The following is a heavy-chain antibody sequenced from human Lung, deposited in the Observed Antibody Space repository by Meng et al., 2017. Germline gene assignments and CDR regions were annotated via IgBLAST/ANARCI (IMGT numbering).Heavy chain of an antibody. CDR3: ARRGLWLDPQNFDY. D-gene: IGHD6-19*01. CDR2: IYHSGST. Sequence: QLHSQQSRPGLVTHPATLSLTCAVSVGSISSSTWCSWVRQPPGKGLEWIGEIYHSGSTNYNPSLKSRVTISVDKSKNQFSLKLSSVTAADTAVYYCARRGLWLDPQNFDYWGQGTLVTVSS. V-gene: IGHV4-4*03. J-gene: IGHJ4*02. CDR1: VGSISSSTW.